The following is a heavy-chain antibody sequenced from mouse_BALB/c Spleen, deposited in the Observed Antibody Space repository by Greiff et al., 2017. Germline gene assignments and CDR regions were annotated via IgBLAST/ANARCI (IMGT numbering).Heavy chain of an antibody. CDR1: GYTFTSYW. CDR2: INPSNGRT. Sequence: QVQLQQPGAELVKPGASVKLSCKASGYTFTSYWMHWVKQRPGQGLEWIGEINPSNGRTNYNEKFKSKATLTVDKSSSTAYMQLSSLTSEDSAVYYCARYGIPYAMDDWGQGTSVTVSS. J-gene: IGHJ4*01. D-gene: IGHD2-1*01. CDR3: ARYGIPYAMDD. V-gene: IGHV1S81*02.